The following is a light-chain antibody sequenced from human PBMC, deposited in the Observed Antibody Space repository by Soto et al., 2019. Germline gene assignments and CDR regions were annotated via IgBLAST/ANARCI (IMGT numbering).Light chain of an antibody. J-gene: IGKJ1*01. CDR1: QSVSNNY. Sequence: DMVLTRSHGALCLTTGERATLSCRASQSVSNNYLAWYQQKPGQAPRLLIYRASNRATGIPDRFSRSGSGTDFTLTISRLEPEVFAGYYCQQDGSTGTFGPGTKVDIK. V-gene: IGKV3-20*01. CDR2: RAS. CDR3: QQDGSTGT.